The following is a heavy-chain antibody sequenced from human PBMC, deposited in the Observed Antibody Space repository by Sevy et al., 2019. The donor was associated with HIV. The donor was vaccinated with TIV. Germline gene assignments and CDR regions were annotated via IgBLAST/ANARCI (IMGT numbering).Heavy chain of an antibody. Sequence: SETLSLTCTVPGGSISSSSYYWGWIRQPPGKGLEWIGSIYYSGSTYYNPSLKSRVTISVDTSKNQFSLKLSSVTAADTAVYYCARGSSGWTDYWGQGTLVTVSS. CDR1: GGSISSSSYY. CDR3: ARGSSGWTDY. D-gene: IGHD6-19*01. J-gene: IGHJ4*02. CDR2: IYYSGST. V-gene: IGHV4-39*01.